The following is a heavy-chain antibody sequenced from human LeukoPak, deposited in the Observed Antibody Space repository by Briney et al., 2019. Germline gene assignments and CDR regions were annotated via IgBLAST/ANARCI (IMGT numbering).Heavy chain of an antibody. CDR1: GFTFSSYA. V-gene: IGHV3-9*01. CDR2: ISWNSGSI. Sequence: PGGSLRLSCAASGFTFSSYAMHWVRQAPGKGLEWVSGISWNSGSIGYADSVKGRFTISRDNAKNSLYLQMNSLRAEDTALYYCALTGAFDIWGQGTMVTVSS. CDR3: ALTGAFDI. J-gene: IGHJ3*02. D-gene: IGHD4-11*01.